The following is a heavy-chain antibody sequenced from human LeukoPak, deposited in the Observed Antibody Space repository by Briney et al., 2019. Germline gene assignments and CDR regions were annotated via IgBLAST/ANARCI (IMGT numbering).Heavy chain of an antibody. D-gene: IGHD6-19*01. CDR1: GFTLSTYW. CDR2: IKQDGSEK. CDR3: AKAGGGSSGWYGYYYYMDV. Sequence: GGSLRLSCAASGFTLSTYWMSWVRQAPGKGLEWVANIKQDGSEKYYVDSVKGRFTISRDNAKNSLYLQMNSLRAEDTAVYYCAKAGGGSSGWYGYYYYMDVWGKGTTVTISS. V-gene: IGHV3-7*01. J-gene: IGHJ6*03.